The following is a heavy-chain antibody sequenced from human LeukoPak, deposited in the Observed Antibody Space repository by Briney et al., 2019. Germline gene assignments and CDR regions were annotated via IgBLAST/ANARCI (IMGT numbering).Heavy chain of an antibody. CDR2: ISSDRS. D-gene: IGHD1-26*01. V-gene: IGHV3-21*01. CDR1: GFTFSSYS. J-gene: IGHJ4*02. Sequence: NAGGSLRLSCSASGFTFSSYSMNWVRQAPGKGLEWVSSISSDRSYYADSVKGRFTISRDDAKNSLYLQMNSLRAEDTAVYYCAGLGARIYWGQGTLVTVSS. CDR3: AGLGARIY.